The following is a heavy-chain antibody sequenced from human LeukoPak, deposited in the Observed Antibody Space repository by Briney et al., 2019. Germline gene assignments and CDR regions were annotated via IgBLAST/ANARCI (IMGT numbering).Heavy chain of an antibody. J-gene: IGHJ4*02. CDR2: INPNSGGT. CDR1: GYTFTGYF. V-gene: IGHV1-2*02. CDR3: ARGGVGFDY. D-gene: IGHD1-26*01. Sequence: ASVKVSCKASGYTFTGYFIHWVRQAPGQGLEWMGWINPNSGGTNYAQKFQGRVTMTRDTSISTAYMDLSRLRSNDTAMYYCARGGVGFDYWGQGTLVTVSS.